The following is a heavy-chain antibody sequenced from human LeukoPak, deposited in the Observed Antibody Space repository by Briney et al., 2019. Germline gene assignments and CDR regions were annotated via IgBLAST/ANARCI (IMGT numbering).Heavy chain of an antibody. J-gene: IGHJ3*02. CDR2: IYYSGST. Sequence: SEALSLTCTVSGGSISSGSYYWSWIRQPAGKGLEWIGRIYYSGSTYYNPSLKSRVTISVDTSKNQFSLKLSSVTAADTAVYYCARDPQGTVTESSAFDIWGQGTMVTVSS. D-gene: IGHD4-17*01. V-gene: IGHV4-39*07. CDR3: ARDPQGTVTESSAFDI. CDR1: GGSISSGSYY.